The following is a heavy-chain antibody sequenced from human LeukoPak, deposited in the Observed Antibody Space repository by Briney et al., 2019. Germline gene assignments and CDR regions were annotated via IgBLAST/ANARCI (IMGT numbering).Heavy chain of an antibody. D-gene: IGHD2-2*01. V-gene: IGHV4-39*01. J-gene: IGHJ2*01. Sequence: SETLTLTCTVSGGSISRSSYYWSWIRQPPGKGLEWIGSIYYSGSTYYNPSLKSRVTISVDTSKIQFSLKLSSVTAAGTALYYCVAIVVPAAPYWYFDLWGRGTLLTVSS. CDR3: VAIVVPAAPYWYFDL. CDR1: GGSISRSSYY. CDR2: IYYSGST.